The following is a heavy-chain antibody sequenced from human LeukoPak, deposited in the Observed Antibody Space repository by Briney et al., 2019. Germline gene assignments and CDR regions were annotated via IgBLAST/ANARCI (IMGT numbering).Heavy chain of an antibody. D-gene: IGHD5-12*01. Sequence: ASVKVSCKASGYTFTSYYMHWVRQAPGQGLEWMGIINPSGGSTSYAQKFQGRVTMTRDTSTSTVYMELSSLRSEDTAVYYCARDAGGYSGKYGMDVWGQGTTGTVSS. CDR3: ARDAGGYSGKYGMDV. CDR2: INPSGGST. CDR1: GYTFTSYY. V-gene: IGHV1-46*01. J-gene: IGHJ6*02.